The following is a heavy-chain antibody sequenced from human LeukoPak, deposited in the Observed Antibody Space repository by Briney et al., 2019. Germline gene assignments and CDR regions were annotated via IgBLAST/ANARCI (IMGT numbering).Heavy chain of an antibody. CDR3: ARGKGLTAAGTGVWYFDL. CDR2: IWYDGSDK. J-gene: IGHJ2*01. CDR1: GFTFSNYG. D-gene: IGHD6-13*01. V-gene: IGHV3-33*01. Sequence: GGSLRLSCAASGFTFSNYGMHWVRQAPGKGLEWVAVIWYDGSDKYYADSVKGRCTISRDNSKNTLYLQMNSLRAEDTAVYYCARGKGLTAAGTGVWYFDLWGRGTLVTVSS.